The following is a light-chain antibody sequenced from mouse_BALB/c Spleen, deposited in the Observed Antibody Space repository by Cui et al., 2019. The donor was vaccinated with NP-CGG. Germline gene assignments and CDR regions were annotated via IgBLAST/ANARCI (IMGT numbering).Light chain of an antibody. CDR2: GTN. CDR3: ALWYSNHWV. V-gene: IGLV1*01. J-gene: IGLJ1*01. Sequence: QTVLTQESALTTSPGETVTLTCRSSTGTVTTINYANWVQEKPDHLFTGLIGGTNNRAPGVPARFSGSLIGDKAALTITGAQTEDEAMYFCALWYSNHWVFGGGTKLTVL. CDR1: TGTVTTINY.